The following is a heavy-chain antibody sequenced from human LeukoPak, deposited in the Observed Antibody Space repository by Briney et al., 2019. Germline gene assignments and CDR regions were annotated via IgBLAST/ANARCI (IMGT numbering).Heavy chain of an antibody. V-gene: IGHV3-15*01. CDR1: GFTFSSAW. CDR2: IKSKIDGGTT. J-gene: IGHJ4*02. Sequence: GGSLRLSCTASGFTFSSAWMSWVRQVPGKGLEWVGRIKSKIDGGTTDYAAPVKGRFTISRDDSKNTLYLQMNSLTTEDTAVYFCAHRDTTMVRVDYWGQGTLVTVSS. CDR3: AHRDTTMVRVDY. D-gene: IGHD5-18*01.